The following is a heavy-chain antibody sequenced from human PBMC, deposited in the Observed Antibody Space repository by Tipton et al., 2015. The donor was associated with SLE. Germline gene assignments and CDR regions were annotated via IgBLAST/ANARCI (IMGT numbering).Heavy chain of an antibody. CDR3: ARSRTGTTFDY. Sequence: SLRLSCAASGFTFSSYEMNWVRQAPGKGLEWVSHIDSSGTSIYYADSVKGRLTISRDNAKNSLYLQTNSLRAEDTAVYYCARSRTGTTFDYWGQGSLVTVSS. CDR2: IDSSGTSI. CDR1: GFTFSSYE. J-gene: IGHJ4*02. D-gene: IGHD1-7*01. V-gene: IGHV3-48*03.